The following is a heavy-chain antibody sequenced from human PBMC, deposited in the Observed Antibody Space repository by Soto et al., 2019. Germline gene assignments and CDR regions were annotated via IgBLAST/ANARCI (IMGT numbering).Heavy chain of an antibody. J-gene: IGHJ3*01. CDR1: GFNFSNYW. D-gene: IGHD2-15*01. CDR2: IKEDGSEK. V-gene: IGHV3-7*02. Sequence: EVQLVESGGGLVQPGGSLRLSCVASGFNFSNYWMSWLRQAPGKGLEWVGNIKEDGSEKYYADSAKGRFTISRDNTKNSLYRQMDSLRAEDTSVYHCARPSRGGGFDLWGQGTLVIVSS. CDR3: ARPSRGGGFDL.